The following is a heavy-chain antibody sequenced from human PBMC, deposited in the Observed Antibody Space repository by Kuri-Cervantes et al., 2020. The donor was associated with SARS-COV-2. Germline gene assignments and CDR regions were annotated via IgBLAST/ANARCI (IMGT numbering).Heavy chain of an antibody. D-gene: IGHD3-22*01. V-gene: IGHV1-2*04. CDR1: GYTFTGNY. CDR2: INTNSGGT. J-gene: IGHJ3*02. Sequence: ASVKVSCKAAGYTFTGNYMHWVRQAPGQGLEWMGWINTNSGGTNYAQKFQGWGTMTRDTSISKVYMELRRLRSDDTAVYYCARSTPFRRLVVNSQGGVVDIWGQGTMVTVSS. CDR3: ARSTPFRRLVVNSQGGVVDI.